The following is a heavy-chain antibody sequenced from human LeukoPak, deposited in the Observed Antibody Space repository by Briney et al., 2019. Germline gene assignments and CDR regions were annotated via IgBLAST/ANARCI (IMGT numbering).Heavy chain of an antibody. CDR1: GYTFTSYA. D-gene: IGHD3-10*01. V-gene: IGHV1-18*01. CDR3: ARIGFGDRNNWFDP. CDR2: ISAYNGNT. Sequence: ASVKVSCKSSGYTFTSYAMNWVRQAPGQGLEWMGWISAYNGNTSYAQKLQGRVTMTTDTSTSTAYMELRSLRSDDTAVYYCARIGFGDRNNWFDPWGQGTLVTVSS. J-gene: IGHJ5*02.